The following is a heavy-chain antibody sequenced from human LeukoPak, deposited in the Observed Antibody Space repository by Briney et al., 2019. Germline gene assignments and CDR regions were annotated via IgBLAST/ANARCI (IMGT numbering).Heavy chain of an antibody. V-gene: IGHV4-61*01. J-gene: IGHJ5*02. D-gene: IGHD3-10*01. CDR2: IYYSGST. Sequence: SETLSLTCTVSGGSVSSGSYYWSWIRQPPGKGLEWIGYIYYSGSTNYNPSLKSRVTISVDTSKNQFSLELSSVTAADTAVYYCARAPVLLWFGELSENWFDPWGQGTLVTVSS. CDR3: ARAPVLLWFGELSENWFDP. CDR1: GGSVSSGSYY.